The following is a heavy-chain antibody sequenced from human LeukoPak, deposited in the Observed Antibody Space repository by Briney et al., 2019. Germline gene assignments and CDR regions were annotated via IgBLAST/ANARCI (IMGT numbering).Heavy chain of an antibody. V-gene: IGHV3-7*01. Sequence: GGSLRLSCAASGFTFSSYWMSWVRQTPGKGLEWVANIKQDGSEKYYVDSVKGRFTISRDNAKNSLYLQMNSLRAEDTAVYYCAREMGGYPFDYWGQGTLVTVSS. CDR1: GFTFSSYW. CDR2: IKQDGSEK. J-gene: IGHJ4*02. D-gene: IGHD5-12*01. CDR3: AREMGGYPFDY.